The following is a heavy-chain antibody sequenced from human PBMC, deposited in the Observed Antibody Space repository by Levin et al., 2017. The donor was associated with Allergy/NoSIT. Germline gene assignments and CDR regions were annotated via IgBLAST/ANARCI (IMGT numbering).Heavy chain of an antibody. CDR3: ARGYGGNSFDY. J-gene: IGHJ4*02. V-gene: IGHV4-59*01. D-gene: IGHD4-23*01. CDR2: IYYTGIS. Sequence: SQTLSLTCTVSGGSISSYYWSWIRQPPGKGLEWIGYIYYTGISNYNPSLKSRVTISVDTSKNQFSLKVTSVTAADTAVYYCARGYGGNSFDYWGQGTLVTVSS. CDR1: GGSISSYY.